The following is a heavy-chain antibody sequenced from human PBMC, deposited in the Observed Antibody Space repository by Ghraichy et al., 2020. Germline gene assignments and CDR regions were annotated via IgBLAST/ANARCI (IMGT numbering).Heavy chain of an antibody. Sequence: LRLSCTVSGGSISSGTHYWNWIRQHPGKGLEWIGYIYYRGSTAYNPSLKSRVTISVDTSKNQFSLKLNSVTVADTAIYYCASRGIRGAPFDYWGQGTLVSVSS. CDR2: IYYRGST. CDR1: GGSISSGTHY. J-gene: IGHJ4*02. D-gene: IGHD3-10*01. CDR3: ASRGIRGAPFDY. V-gene: IGHV4-31*03.